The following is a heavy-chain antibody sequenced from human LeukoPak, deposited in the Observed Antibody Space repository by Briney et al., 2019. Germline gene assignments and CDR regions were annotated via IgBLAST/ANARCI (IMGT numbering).Heavy chain of an antibody. V-gene: IGHV3-30*18. D-gene: IGHD6-19*01. CDR2: ISYDGSNK. J-gene: IGHJ5*02. Sequence: GGSLRLSCAASGFTFSSYGMHWVRQAPGKGLEWVAVISYDGSNKYYADSVKGRFTISRDNSKNTLYLQMNSLRAGDTAVYYCAKQEQWLVQDWFDPWGQGTLVTVSS. CDR3: AKQEQWLVQDWFDP. CDR1: GFTFSSYG.